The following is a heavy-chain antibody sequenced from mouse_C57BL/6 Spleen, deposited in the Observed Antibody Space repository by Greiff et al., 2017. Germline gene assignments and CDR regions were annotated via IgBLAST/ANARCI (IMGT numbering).Heavy chain of an antibody. CDR3: ARSTVVDLYYAMDD. J-gene: IGHJ4*01. D-gene: IGHD1-1*01. CDR1: GFTFTDYY. CDR2: IRNKANGYTT. V-gene: IGHV7-3*01. Sequence: EVQLVESGGGLVQPGGSLSLSCAASGFTFTDYYMSWVRQPPGKALEWLGFIRNKANGYTTEYSASVKGRFTISRDNSQSILYLQMNALRAEDSATYYCARSTVVDLYYAMDDWGQGTSVPVSS.